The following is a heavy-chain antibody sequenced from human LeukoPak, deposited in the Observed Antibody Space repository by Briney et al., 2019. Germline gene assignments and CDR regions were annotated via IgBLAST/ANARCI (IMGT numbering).Heavy chain of an antibody. CDR2: IYYSGST. D-gene: IGHD6-13*01. V-gene: IGHV4-39*01. CDR3: ARHWWEAAAGTTTFDC. Sequence: PSETLSLTCTVSGGSISSSSYYWGWIRQPPGKGLEWIGSIYYSGSTYYNPSLKSRVTISVDTSKNQFSLKLSSVTAADTAVYYCARHWWEAAAGTTTFDCWGQGTLVTVSS. J-gene: IGHJ4*02. CDR1: GGSISSSSYY.